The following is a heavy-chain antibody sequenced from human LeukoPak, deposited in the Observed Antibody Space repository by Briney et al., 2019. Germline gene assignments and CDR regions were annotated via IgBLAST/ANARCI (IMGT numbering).Heavy chain of an antibody. CDR1: GYTFTGYY. D-gene: IGHD2-2*01. J-gene: IGHJ1*01. V-gene: IGHV1-2*02. CDR2: INPNSGGT. Sequence: ASVKVSCKASGYTFTGYYMHWVRQAPGQRLEWMGWINPNSGGTNYAQKFQGRVTMTRDTSISTAYMELSRLRSDDTAVYYCATSLYCSSTNCYALYFQHWGQGTLVTVSS. CDR3: ATSLYCSSTNCYALYFQH.